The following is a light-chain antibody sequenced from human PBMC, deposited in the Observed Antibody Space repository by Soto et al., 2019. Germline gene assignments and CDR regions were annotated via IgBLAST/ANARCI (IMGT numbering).Light chain of an antibody. CDR3: QHYDNSRLT. V-gene: IGKV3-20*01. J-gene: IGKJ4*01. CDR2: AAS. CDR1: ETFEGRY. Sequence: EIVLTQSPDTLSLSPGERATLSCRASETFEGRYLYWYQQKPGQPPSLIIYAASSRATGISDTVSGNGSGTDFTPTISRLEPDDFAVYYCQHYDNSRLTFGGGTKLEI.